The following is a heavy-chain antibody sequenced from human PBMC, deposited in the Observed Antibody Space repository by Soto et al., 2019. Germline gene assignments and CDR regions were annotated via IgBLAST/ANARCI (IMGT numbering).Heavy chain of an antibody. V-gene: IGHV4-59*01. CDR1: GGSISDFY. D-gene: IGHD3-3*01. J-gene: IGHJ6*02. CDR2: LYYTGST. Sequence: TLSLTCNVSGGSISDFYWSWIRQSPGKRLEWIGYLYYTGSTNYNPALKSRVTISLDTSKNQFSLKVRSVTAADTAVYYCARGGGYDFRSSQAPPIDVWGQGTTVTVSS. CDR3: ARGGGYDFRSSQAPPIDV.